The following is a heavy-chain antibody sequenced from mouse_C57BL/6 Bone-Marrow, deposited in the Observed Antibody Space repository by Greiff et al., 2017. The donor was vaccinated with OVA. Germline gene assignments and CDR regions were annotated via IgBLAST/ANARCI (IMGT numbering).Heavy chain of an antibody. CDR2: ISYSGST. Sequence: EVKLQESGPGMVKPSQSLSLTCTVTGYSITSGYDWHWIRHFPGNKLEWMGYISYSGSTNYNPSLKSRISITHDTSKNHFFLKLNSVTTEDTATYYCARGGWDNFDYWGQGTTLTVSS. CDR1: GYSITSGYD. CDR3: ARGGWDNFDY. V-gene: IGHV3-1*01. D-gene: IGHD3-3*01. J-gene: IGHJ2*01.